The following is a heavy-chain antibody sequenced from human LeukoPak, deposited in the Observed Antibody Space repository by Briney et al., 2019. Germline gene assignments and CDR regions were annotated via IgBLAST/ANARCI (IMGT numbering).Heavy chain of an antibody. CDR1: GYSISSNYY. J-gene: IGHJ4*02. CDR2: FRHSGNT. Sequence: SXXLSLTCAVSGYSISSNYYWGWIRPPPGKGLEWIGCFRHSGNTYYNPSLKNRVTISVDTSKNQFSLKLSSVTAADTAVYYCARQHFDYWGQGALVTVSS. CDR3: ARQHFDY. V-gene: IGHV4-38-2*01.